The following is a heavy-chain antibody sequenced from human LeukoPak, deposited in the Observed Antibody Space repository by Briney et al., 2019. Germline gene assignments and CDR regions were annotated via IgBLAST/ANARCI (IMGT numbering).Heavy chain of an antibody. D-gene: IGHD3-22*01. V-gene: IGHV3-21*01. CDR2: ISSSSSYI. J-gene: IGHJ4*02. CDR1: GFTFSSYS. CDR3: ARGDSSGYYQPFDY. Sequence: GGSLRLSCAASGFTFSSYSMNWVRQAPGKGLEWVSSISSSSSYIYYADSVKGRFTISRDNAKNSLYLQMNSLRAEDTAVYYCARGDSSGYYQPFDYWGQGTLVTVSS.